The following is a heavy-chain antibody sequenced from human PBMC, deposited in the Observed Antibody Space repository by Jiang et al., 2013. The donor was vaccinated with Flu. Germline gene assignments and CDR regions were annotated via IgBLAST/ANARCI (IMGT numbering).Heavy chain of an antibody. V-gene: IGHV3-21*06. D-gene: IGHD3-9*01. CDR1: GFSFTTYI. Sequence: VQLVESGGGLVKPGGSLRLSCEVSGFSFTTYIMNWVRQAPGKGLEWVSSIGGSAGHIYYADSVKGRFTISRDNAKNSVYLEMNSLRVEDTAVYFCASLGSLYDLLTGHFIDYWGQGTLVTVSS. CDR3: ASLGSLYDLLTGHFIDY. CDR2: IGGSAGHI. J-gene: IGHJ4*02.